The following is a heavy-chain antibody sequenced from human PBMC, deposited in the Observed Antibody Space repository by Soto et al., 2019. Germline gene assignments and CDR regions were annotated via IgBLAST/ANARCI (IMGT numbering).Heavy chain of an antibody. J-gene: IGHJ6*02. D-gene: IGHD2-2*01. CDR1: GYTFTSYD. Sequence: ASVKVSCKASGYTFTSYDINWVRQATGQGLEWMGWMNPNSGNTGYAQKFQGRVTMTRNTSISTAYMELSSLRSEDTAVYYCARGRIVVVPAAIYYYGMDVWGQGTTVTVSS. V-gene: IGHV1-8*01. CDR3: ARGRIVVVPAAIYYYGMDV. CDR2: MNPNSGNT.